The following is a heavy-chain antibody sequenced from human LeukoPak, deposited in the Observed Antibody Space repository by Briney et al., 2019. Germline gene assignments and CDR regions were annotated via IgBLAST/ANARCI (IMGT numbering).Heavy chain of an antibody. J-gene: IGHJ3*02. CDR1: GGSFSGYY. V-gene: IGHV4-34*01. CDR2: IYYNGNT. Sequence: SETLSLTCAVYGGSFSGYYWDWIRQPPGKGLEWIATIYYNGNTFYNPFLKSRVAISIDMSKSQFSLHLSSVTAADTAIYYCARLTALAGHRGAFDIWGPGTMVTVSS. D-gene: IGHD6-19*01. CDR3: ARLTALAGHRGAFDI.